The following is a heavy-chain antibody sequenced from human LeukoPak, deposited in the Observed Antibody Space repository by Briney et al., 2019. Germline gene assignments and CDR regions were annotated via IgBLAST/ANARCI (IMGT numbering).Heavy chain of an antibody. CDR1: GDSISSSSYY. J-gene: IGHJ4*02. CDR2: IYFSGNT. Sequence: SETLALTCTVSGDSISSSSYYWGWIRQPPGKGLEWIGSIYFSGNTYYNPSLKSRVTISADASKNQFSLRLTSVTAADTAVYYCARRGYYYDSSHYYYFDYWGQGTLVTVSS. D-gene: IGHD3-22*01. V-gene: IGHV4-39*01. CDR3: ARRGYYYDSSHYYYFDY.